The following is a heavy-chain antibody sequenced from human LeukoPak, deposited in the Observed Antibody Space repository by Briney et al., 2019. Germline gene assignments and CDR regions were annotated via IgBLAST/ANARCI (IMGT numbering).Heavy chain of an antibody. Sequence: SETLSLTCAVYGGSLSGYYWSWIRQPPGKGLEWIGEINHSGSTNYNPSLKSRVTISVDTSKNQFSLKLNSVTAADTAVYYCARGQILINYWGQGTLVTVSS. CDR2: INHSGST. V-gene: IGHV4-34*01. CDR3: ARGQILINY. D-gene: IGHD2-8*01. J-gene: IGHJ4*02. CDR1: GGSLSGYY.